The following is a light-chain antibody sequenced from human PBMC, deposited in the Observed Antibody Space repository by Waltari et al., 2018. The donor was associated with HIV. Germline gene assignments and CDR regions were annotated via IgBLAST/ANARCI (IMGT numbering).Light chain of an antibody. CDR2: VST. J-gene: IGLJ3*02. CDR3: QSYDSSLGASV. V-gene: IGLV1-40*01. CDR1: SSNIGAPYD. Sequence: QSVLTQPPSVSGAPGRSVIITCTGNSSNIGAPYDVHWYQQLQGAAPKFLISVSTNRPSAVRDRLSVSKSGTSASLAITGLQAGDEADYYGQSYDSSLGASVVGGGTKLTVL.